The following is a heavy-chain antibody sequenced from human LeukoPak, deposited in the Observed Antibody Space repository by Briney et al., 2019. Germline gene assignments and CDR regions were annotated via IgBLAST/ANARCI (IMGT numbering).Heavy chain of an antibody. V-gene: IGHV4-34*01. Sequence: SETLSLTCAVYGGSFSGYYWSWIRQPPGKGLEWIGEINHSGSTNYNPSLKSRGTKSVDTSKNQFSLKLSSVTAADTAVYYCARGYDSSGYLYYYYYMDVWGKGTTVTISS. J-gene: IGHJ6*03. CDR3: ARGYDSSGYLYYYYYMDV. CDR2: INHSGST. CDR1: GGSFSGYY. D-gene: IGHD3-22*01.